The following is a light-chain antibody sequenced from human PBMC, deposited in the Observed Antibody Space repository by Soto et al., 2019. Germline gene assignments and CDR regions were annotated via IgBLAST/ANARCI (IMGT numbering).Light chain of an antibody. Sequence: EIVMTQSPATLSVSPGERATLSCRASQSVSSNLAWYHQKPGQAPRLLIYGASTRVTGIPARFSGSGSGTEFTLTISSLQSEDFAVYYCQQYNNRPPGTFGQGTKVEIK. J-gene: IGKJ1*01. CDR1: QSVSSN. CDR2: GAS. CDR3: QQYNNRPPGT. V-gene: IGKV3-15*01.